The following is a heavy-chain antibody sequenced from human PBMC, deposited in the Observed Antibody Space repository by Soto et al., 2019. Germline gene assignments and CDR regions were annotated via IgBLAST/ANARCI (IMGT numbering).Heavy chain of an antibody. Sequence: QVQLHESGPGLVKPSDTLSLTCAVSGYSISSSNWWGWLRQPPGKGLEWIGNIYYSGNTYYNPSLKRRVTMSVDTSLKQLSLKLRSMTAADTAIYYCARTLKASGYGEFYYYYGIDVWGQGTTVTVSS. CDR3: ARTLKASGYGEFYYYYGIDV. CDR1: GYSISSSNW. CDR2: IYYSGNT. J-gene: IGHJ6*02. V-gene: IGHV4-28*01. D-gene: IGHD3-10*01.